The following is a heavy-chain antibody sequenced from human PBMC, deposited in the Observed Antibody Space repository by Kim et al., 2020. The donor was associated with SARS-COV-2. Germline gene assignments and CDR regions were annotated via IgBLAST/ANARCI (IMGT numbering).Heavy chain of an antibody. CDR2: IRSKANSYAT. Sequence: GGSLRLSCAASGFTFSGSAMHWVRQASGKGLEWVGRIRSKANSYATAYAASVKGRFTISRDDSKNTAYLQMNSLKTEDTDVYYCTRVPGTTLAFWYAFDIWGQGTMVTGSS. CDR1: GFTFSGSA. D-gene: IGHD1-1*01. J-gene: IGHJ3*02. CDR3: TRVPGTTLAFWYAFDI. V-gene: IGHV3-73*01.